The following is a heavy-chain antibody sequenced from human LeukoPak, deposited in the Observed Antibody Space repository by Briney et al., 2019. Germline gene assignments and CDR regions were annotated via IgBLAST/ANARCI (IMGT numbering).Heavy chain of an antibody. CDR2: ISGSGGST. J-gene: IGHJ4*02. D-gene: IGHD3-22*01. V-gene: IGHV3-23*01. CDR1: GFTFSSYG. Sequence: GGSLRLSCAASGFTFSSYGMSWVRQAPGKGLEWVSAISGSGGSTYYADSVKGRFTISRDNSKNTLYLQMNSLRAEDTAVYYCAKDPPLNYYDSSGYYDYWGQGTLVTVSS. CDR3: AKDPPLNYYDSSGYYDY.